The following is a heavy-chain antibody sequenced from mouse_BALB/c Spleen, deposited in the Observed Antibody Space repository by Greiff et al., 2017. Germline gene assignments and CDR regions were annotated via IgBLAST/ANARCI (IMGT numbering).Heavy chain of an antibody. J-gene: IGHJ4*01. CDR3: ARRGGHRYDAPGYAMDY. CDR2: IYWDDDK. CDR1: GFSLSTSGMG. Sequence: QVTLKVSGPGILQPSQTLSLTCSFSGFSLSTSGMGVSWIRQPSGKGLEWLAHIYWDDDKRYNPSLKSRLTISKDTSSNQVFLKITSVDTADTATYYCARRGGHRYDAPGYAMDYWGQGTSVTVSS. V-gene: IGHV8-12*01. D-gene: IGHD2-14*01.